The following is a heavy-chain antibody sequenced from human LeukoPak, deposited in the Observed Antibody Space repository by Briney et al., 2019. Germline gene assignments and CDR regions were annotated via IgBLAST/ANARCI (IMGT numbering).Heavy chain of an antibody. D-gene: IGHD5-12*01. Sequence: PSETLSLTCAVYGGSFSGYYWSWIRQPPGKGREWIGEINHSGSTNYNPSLKSRVTISVDTSKNQFSLKLSSVTAADTAVYYCARIQWLRYFDYWGQGTLVTVSS. CDR2: INHSGST. J-gene: IGHJ4*02. V-gene: IGHV4-34*01. CDR3: ARIQWLRYFDY. CDR1: GGSFSGYY.